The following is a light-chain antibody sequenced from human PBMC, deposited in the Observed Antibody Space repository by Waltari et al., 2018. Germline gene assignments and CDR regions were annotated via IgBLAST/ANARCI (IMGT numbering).Light chain of an antibody. CDR2: WAX. CDR1: QSILYSSSNNNY. Sequence: DIVMTQSPDSLAVSLGERATINCKSSQSILYSSSNNNYLAWYQQKPGQPPKLLIYWAXXRXSXXXDXFSGSGSXTXXTLTIXSLQAEXXXXYYCQQYYSSLSSFGGGTKVEIK. CDR3: QQYYSSLSS. V-gene: IGKV4-1*01. J-gene: IGKJ4*01.